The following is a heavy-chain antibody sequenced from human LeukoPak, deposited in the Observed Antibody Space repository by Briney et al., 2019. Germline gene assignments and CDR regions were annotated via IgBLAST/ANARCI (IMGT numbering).Heavy chain of an antibody. CDR1: GGSFSGYD. CDR2: IYYSGST. D-gene: IGHD5-12*01. CDR3: ARKVVDLVVATGYYYYYGMDV. Sequence: SETLSLTCAVYGGSFSGYDWTWIRQPPGKGLEWIGSIYYSGSTYYNPSLKSRVTISVDTSKNQFSLKLSSVTAADTAVYYCARKVVDLVVATGYYYYYGMDVWGQGTTVTVSS. V-gene: IGHV4-34*01. J-gene: IGHJ6*02.